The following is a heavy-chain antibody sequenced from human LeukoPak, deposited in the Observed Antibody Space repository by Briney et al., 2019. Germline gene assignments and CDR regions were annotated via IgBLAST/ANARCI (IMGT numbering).Heavy chain of an antibody. D-gene: IGHD2-2*01. CDR2: IKQDGSDK. Sequence: GGSLRLSCEASRFTLSISGMSWVRQAPGKGLEWVANIKQDGSDKYYVDSVKGRFTISRDNAKNSLYLEMNSLRAEDTAVYYCAREAGPAYCSTTSCLKWFDPWGQGTLVTVSS. V-gene: IGHV3-7*05. J-gene: IGHJ5*02. CDR3: AREAGPAYCSTTSCLKWFDP. CDR1: RFTLSISG.